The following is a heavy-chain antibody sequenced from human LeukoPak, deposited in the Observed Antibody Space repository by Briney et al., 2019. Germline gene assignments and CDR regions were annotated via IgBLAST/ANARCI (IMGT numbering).Heavy chain of an antibody. Sequence: GGSLRLSCAGSGFTFSNYGMSWVRQAPGRGLEWVSSISGSGGSTYYADSVKGRFTISRDNSKNTLYLQMNSLRAEDTAVYYCAKGNLWLYYYYYGMDVWGQGTTVTVSS. CDR2: ISGSGGST. CDR1: GFTFSNYG. J-gene: IGHJ6*02. V-gene: IGHV3-23*01. CDR3: AKGNLWLYYYYYGMDV. D-gene: IGHD5-12*01.